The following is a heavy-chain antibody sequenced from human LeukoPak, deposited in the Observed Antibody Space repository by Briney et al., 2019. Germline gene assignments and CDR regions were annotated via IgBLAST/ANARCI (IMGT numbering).Heavy chain of an antibody. CDR1: GFTFSTFH. Sequence: PGGSLRLSCATSGFTFSTFHMHWVRQAPGGVPEGVAFIQNDGGNEYYGDSVKGRFTISRDNSKSALYLQLNSLTTEDTAVYYCARSYVLNFFSPWGQGTLVTVSS. CDR2: IQNDGGNE. V-gene: IGHV3-30*02. CDR3: ARSYVLNFFSP. J-gene: IGHJ5*02. D-gene: IGHD3-10*02.